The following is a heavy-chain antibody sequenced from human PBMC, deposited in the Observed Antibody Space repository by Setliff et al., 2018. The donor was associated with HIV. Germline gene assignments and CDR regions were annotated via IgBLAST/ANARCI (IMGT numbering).Heavy chain of an antibody. V-gene: IGHV4-59*08. Sequence: PSETLSLTCTVPGGSISSYYWSWIRQPPGKGLEWIGYIYYSGSTYYNPSLKSRVTISVDTSKNQFSLKLSSVTAADTAVYYCARSQFSYSSGWYYFDYWGQGTLVTVSS. CDR1: GGSISSYY. J-gene: IGHJ4*02. CDR2: IYYSGST. CDR3: ARSQFSYSSGWYYFDY. D-gene: IGHD6-19*01.